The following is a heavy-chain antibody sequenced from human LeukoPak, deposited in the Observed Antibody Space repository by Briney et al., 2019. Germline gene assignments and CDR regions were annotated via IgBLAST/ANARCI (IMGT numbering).Heavy chain of an antibody. D-gene: IGHD2-2*01. Sequence: ASVKVSCKASGCTFTGYYMHWVRQAPGQGLEWMGWINPNSGGTNYAQKFRGWVTMTRDTSISTAYMELSRLRSDDTAVYYCARGSLPAAMEPDLTYWGQGTLVTVSS. CDR3: ARGSLPAAMEPDLTY. CDR2: INPNSGGT. CDR1: GCTFTGYY. J-gene: IGHJ4*02. V-gene: IGHV1-2*04.